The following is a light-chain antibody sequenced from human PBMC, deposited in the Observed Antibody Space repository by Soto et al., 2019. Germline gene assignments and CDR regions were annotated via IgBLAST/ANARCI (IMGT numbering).Light chain of an antibody. CDR3: TSYTNSGTLV. J-gene: IGLJ3*02. CDR2: EVS. CDR1: SSDVGGYNH. V-gene: IGLV2-14*01. Sequence: QSALTQPASVSGSPGQSITISCTGTSSDVGGYNHVSWYQQHPGKAPKLMIYEVSNRPSGVSNRFFGSKSGNTASLTISGLQAEDEADYYCTSYTNSGTLVFGGGTKLTVL.